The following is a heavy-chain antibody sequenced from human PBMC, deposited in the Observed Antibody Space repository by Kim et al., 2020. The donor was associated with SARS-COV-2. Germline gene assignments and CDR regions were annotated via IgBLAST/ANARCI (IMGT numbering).Heavy chain of an antibody. CDR1: GFTFSSYG. D-gene: IGHD3-16*02. V-gene: IGHV3-30*03. CDR3: ATDIMITFGGVIPTDYYYDGMDV. CDR2: ISYDGSNK. J-gene: IGHJ6*02. Sequence: GGSLRLSCAASGFTFSSYGMHWVRQAPGKGLEWVAVISYDGSNKYYADSVKGRFTISRDNSKNTLYLQMNSLRAEDTAVYYCATDIMITFGGVIPTDYYYDGMDVWGQGTTVTVSS.